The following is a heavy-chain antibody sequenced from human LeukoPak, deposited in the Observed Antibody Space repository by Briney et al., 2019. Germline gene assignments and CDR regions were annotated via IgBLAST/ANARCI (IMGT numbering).Heavy chain of an antibody. CDR2: ISDRGGRT. J-gene: IGHJ4*02. CDR1: GITLSNYG. CDR3: AKRGVVIRVILVGFHKEAYYFDS. Sequence: GGSLRLSCAVSGITLSNYGMSWVRQAPGKGLEWVAGISDRGGRTKYADSVEGRFTISRDNSKNTLYLQMNSLRAEDTAVYFCAKRGVVIRVILVGFHKEAYYFDSWGQGALVTVSS. V-gene: IGHV3-23*01. D-gene: IGHD3-22*01.